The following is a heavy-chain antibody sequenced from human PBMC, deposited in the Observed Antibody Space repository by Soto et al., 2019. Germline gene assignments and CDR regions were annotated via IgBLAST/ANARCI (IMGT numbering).Heavy chain of an antibody. CDR1: GGSISSSSYY. D-gene: IGHD3-3*01. V-gene: IGHV4-39*01. CDR3: ARHVGGYDFWSGYRSFYYGMDV. CDR2: IYYSGST. Sequence: SETLSLTCTVSGGSISSSSYYWGWIRQPPGKGLEWIGSIYYSGSTYYNPSLKSRVTISVDTSKNQFSLKLSSVTAADTAVYYCARHVGGYDFWSGYRSFYYGMDVWGQGTTVTVSS. J-gene: IGHJ6*02.